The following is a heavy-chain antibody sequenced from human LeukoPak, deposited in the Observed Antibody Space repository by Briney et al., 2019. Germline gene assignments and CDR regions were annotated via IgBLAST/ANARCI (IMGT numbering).Heavy chain of an antibody. V-gene: IGHV3-30*03. D-gene: IGHD3-16*01. CDR2: ISYDGRNK. CDR1: GFTFSSYV. J-gene: IGHJ3*02. Sequence: GGSLRLSCAASGFTFSSYVMHWVRQAPGKGLEGVAIISYDGRNKYYADSVKGRFTISRDNSKNTLYLHMNSLRVEDTAVYYCARVVMSAFDIWGEGTMVTVPS. CDR3: ARVVMSAFDI.